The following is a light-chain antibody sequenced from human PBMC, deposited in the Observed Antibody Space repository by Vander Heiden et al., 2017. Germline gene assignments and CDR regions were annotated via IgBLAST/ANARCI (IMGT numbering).Light chain of an antibody. CDR3: QQYYSTPPSFT. Sequence: DIVMTQSPDSLAASLGERATIKCKSSKTILYSPNNRNYLAWYQQKPGQPPKLLIYWASTRESGVPDRFSGSGSGTDFTLTISGLQAEDVAVYYCQQYYSTPPSFTFGPGTKVEIK. J-gene: IGKJ3*01. V-gene: IGKV4-1*01. CDR1: KTILYSPNNRNY. CDR2: WAS.